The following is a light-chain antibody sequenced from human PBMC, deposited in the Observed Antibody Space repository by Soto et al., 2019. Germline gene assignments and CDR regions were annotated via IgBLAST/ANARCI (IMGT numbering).Light chain of an antibody. CDR3: HQYGSSPIT. Sequence: EVVLTQSPGTLSLSPGERATLSCMASQSVSGDYLAWYQQKPGQAPRLLIYSASLKPAGITDRFSGSGSATDFTLTISRLEPEDFALFYCHQYGSSPITFGQGTRLDIK. CDR1: QSVSGDY. J-gene: IGKJ5*01. V-gene: IGKV3-20*01. CDR2: SAS.